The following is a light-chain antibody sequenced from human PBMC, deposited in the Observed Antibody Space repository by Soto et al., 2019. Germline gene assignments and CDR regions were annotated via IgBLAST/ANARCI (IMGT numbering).Light chain of an antibody. Sequence: IVMTPSPISLAVTPGEPASISCRSSQSLLHRNGYNYLDWYLQKPGQSQQLLIYLDSNRASGVPDRFSGSGSGTYFTLKISGVEAEDVGVYYCMQALQTPSTFGGGTKVEIK. J-gene: IGKJ4*01. V-gene: IGKV2-28*01. CDR2: LDS. CDR3: MQALQTPST. CDR1: QSLLHRNGYNY.